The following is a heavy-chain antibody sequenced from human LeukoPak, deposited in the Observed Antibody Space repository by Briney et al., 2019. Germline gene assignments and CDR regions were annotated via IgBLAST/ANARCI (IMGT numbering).Heavy chain of an antibody. V-gene: IGHV4-59*01. CDR2: IYYSGST. CDR1: GGSISSYY. CDR3: ARGGTYYDFWSGYSAYYMDV. D-gene: IGHD3-3*01. J-gene: IGHJ6*03. Sequence: SETLSLTCTVSGGSISSYYWSWIRQPPGKGLEWIGYIYYSGSTNYNPSLKSRVTISVDTSKNQFSLKLSSVTAADTAVYYCARGGTYYDFWSGYSAYYMDVWGKGTTVTVSS.